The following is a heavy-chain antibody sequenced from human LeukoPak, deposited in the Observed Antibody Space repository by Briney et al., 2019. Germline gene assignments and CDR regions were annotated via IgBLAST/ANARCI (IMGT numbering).Heavy chain of an antibody. CDR1: GGTFSSDI. D-gene: IGHD3-9*01. J-gene: IGHJ4*02. V-gene: IGHV1-69*06. CDR3: ARLDQGYYDILTYFDY. Sequence: SVKVSCKTSGGTFSSDIISWVRQAPGQGLEWMGEIIPIFSTTNYAQKFQGRVTITADKSTSTAYMELSSLRSEDTAMYYCARLDQGYYDILTYFDYWGQGTLVTVSS. CDR2: IIPIFSTT.